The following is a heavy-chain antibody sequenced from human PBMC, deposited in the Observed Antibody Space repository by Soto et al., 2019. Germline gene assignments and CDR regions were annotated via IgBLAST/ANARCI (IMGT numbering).Heavy chain of an antibody. CDR2: ISYDGSNK. CDR1: GFTFSSYA. Sequence: QVQLVESGGGVVQPGRSLRLSCAASGFTFSSYAMHWVRQAPGKGLEWVAVISYDGSNKYYADSVKGRFTISRDNSKNTLYLQMNGLRAEDTAVYYCAREEGDSSSWYFDYWGQGTLVTVSS. V-gene: IGHV3-30-3*01. D-gene: IGHD6-13*01. CDR3: AREEGDSSSWYFDY. J-gene: IGHJ4*02.